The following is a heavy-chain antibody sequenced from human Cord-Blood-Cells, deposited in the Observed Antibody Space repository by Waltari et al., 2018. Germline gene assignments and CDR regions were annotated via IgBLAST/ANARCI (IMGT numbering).Heavy chain of an antibody. CDR1: GGSISSSSYY. CDR3: ASYDSSGLYFDY. D-gene: IGHD3-22*01. J-gene: IGHJ4*02. V-gene: IGHV4-39*07. Sequence: QLQLQESGPGLVKPSETLSLTCTVSGGSISSSSYYWGWIRQPPGKGLDGIGSISYSGSTYHNPALKSRVTISVDTSKNQFSLKLSSVTAADTAVYYCASYDSSGLYFDYWGQGTLVTVSS. CDR2: ISYSGST.